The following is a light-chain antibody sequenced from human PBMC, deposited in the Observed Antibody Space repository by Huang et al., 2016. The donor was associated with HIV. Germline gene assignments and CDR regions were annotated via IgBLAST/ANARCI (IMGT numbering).Light chain of an antibody. J-gene: IGKJ1*01. V-gene: IGKV1-6*02. Sequence: AIHLTQSPSSLSASVGDRVTITCRASQDITNDLGWYQQKPGKAPKLLISAASTLRSGVPSRFSGSGSGTDFTLTISSLQPEDFATYFCLQDFTYPRTFGQGTRVEI. CDR1: QDITND. CDR2: AAS. CDR3: LQDFTYPRT.